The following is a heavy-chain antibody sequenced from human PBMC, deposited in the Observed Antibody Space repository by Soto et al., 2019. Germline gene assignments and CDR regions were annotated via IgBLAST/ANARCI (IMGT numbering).Heavy chain of an antibody. CDR2: ISSSSSGI. Sequence: PGGSLRLSFAASGFTFSIYAMTWVRQAPGKGLEWVSYISSSSSGIYYADSVKGRFTISRDNAKNSLYLQMNSLRDEDTAVYYCARDQSGYCSGGSCYSDAFDIWGQGTMVTVSS. CDR3: ARDQSGYCSGGSCYSDAFDI. CDR1: GFTFSIYA. J-gene: IGHJ3*02. D-gene: IGHD2-15*01. V-gene: IGHV3-48*02.